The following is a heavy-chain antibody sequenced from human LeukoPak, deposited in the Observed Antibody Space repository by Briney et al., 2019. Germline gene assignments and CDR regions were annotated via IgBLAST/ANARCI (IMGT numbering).Heavy chain of an antibody. CDR3: ARGRRSSSWYVSHYYYYMDV. CDR1: GYTFTSYA. V-gene: IGHV1-3*03. Sequence: ASVKVSCKASGYTFTSYAMHWVRQAPGQRLEWMGWINAGNGDTKYSQEFQGRVTITRDTSASTAYMELSSLRSEDTAVYYCARGRRSSSWYVSHYYYYMDVWGKGTTVTVSS. CDR2: INAGNGDT. J-gene: IGHJ6*03. D-gene: IGHD6-13*01.